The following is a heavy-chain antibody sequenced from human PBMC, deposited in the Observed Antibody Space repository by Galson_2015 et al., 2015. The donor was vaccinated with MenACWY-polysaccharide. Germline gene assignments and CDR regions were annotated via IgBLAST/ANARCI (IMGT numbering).Heavy chain of an antibody. D-gene: IGHD5-18*01. CDR3: AGWLRGYSYKSGAFDI. Sequence: SVKVSCKASGYTFTSYYMHWVRQAPGQGLEWMGIINPSGGSTSYAQKFQGRVTMTRDTSTSTVYMELSSLRSEDTAVYYCAGWLRGYSYKSGAFDIWGQGTMVTVSS. CDR2: INPSGGST. V-gene: IGHV1-46*01. CDR1: GYTFTSYY. J-gene: IGHJ3*02.